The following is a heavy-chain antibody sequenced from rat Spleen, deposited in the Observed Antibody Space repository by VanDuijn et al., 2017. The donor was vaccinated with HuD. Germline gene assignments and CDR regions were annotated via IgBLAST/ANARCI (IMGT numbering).Heavy chain of an antibody. D-gene: IGHD1-9*01. J-gene: IGHJ3*01. Sequence: EVQLVESGGGLVQPGRSLKLSCAASGFTFSDYAMAWVRQAPKKGLEWVATILSGGSGTYYPDSVQGRFTISRDNAKSTLYLQMNSLRSEDTATYYCTKTHTMGSRFAYWGQGTLVTVSS. CDR2: ILSGGSGT. CDR1: GFTFSDYA. V-gene: IGHV5-17*01. CDR3: TKTHTMGSRFAY.